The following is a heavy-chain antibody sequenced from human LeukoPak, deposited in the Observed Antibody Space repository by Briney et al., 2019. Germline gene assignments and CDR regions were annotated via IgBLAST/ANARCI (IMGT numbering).Heavy chain of an antibody. Sequence: SETLSLTCTVSGDSISSGYYWSWIRQPPGKGLEWIGEINHSGSTNYNPSLKSRVTISVDTSKNQFSLKLSSVTAADTAVYYCARAAPRWFDPWGQGTLVTVSS. CDR1: GDSISSGYY. CDR2: INHSGST. J-gene: IGHJ5*02. V-gene: IGHV4-34*01. CDR3: ARAAPRWFDP.